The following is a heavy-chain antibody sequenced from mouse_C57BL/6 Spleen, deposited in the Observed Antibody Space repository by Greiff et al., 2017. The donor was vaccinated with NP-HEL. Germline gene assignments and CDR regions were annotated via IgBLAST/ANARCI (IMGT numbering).Heavy chain of an antibody. D-gene: IGHD6-1*01. CDR3: ARGPLPY. V-gene: IGHV3-6*01. Sequence: DVKLQESGPGLVKPSQTLSLTCSVTGYSITSGYYWNWIRQFPGNKLEWMGYISYDGSNNYNPSLKNRISITRDTSKNQFFLKLNSVTTEDTATYYCARGPLPYWGQGTLVTVSA. J-gene: IGHJ3*01. CDR2: ISYDGSN. CDR1: GYSITSGYY.